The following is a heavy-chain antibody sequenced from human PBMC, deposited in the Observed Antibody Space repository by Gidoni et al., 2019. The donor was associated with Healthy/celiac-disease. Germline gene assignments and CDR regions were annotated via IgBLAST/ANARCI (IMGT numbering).Heavy chain of an antibody. CDR1: GFTFSSYA. D-gene: IGHD6-19*01. CDR2: ISGSGGST. Sequence: EVQLLESGGGLVQPGGSLRLSCAASGFTFSSYAMSWVRQAPGKGLEWGSAISGSGGSTYYADSVKGRFTISRDNSKNTLYLQMNSLRAEDTAVYYCAKANSGYSSGWYEAYWGQGTLVTVSS. V-gene: IGHV3-23*01. J-gene: IGHJ4*02. CDR3: AKANSGYSSGWYEAY.